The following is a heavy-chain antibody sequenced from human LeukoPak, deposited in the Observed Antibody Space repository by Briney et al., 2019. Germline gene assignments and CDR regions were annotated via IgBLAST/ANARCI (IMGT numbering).Heavy chain of an antibody. CDR3: ARGRDGYNSPYYYYGMDV. J-gene: IGHJ6*02. CDR2: INSGGSST. CDR1: RFTFSSYW. Sequence: GGSLRLSCAASRFTFSSYWMHWVRQAPGKGLVWVSRINSGGSSTSYADSVKGRLTISRDNAKNTLYLQMNSLTAEDTAVYYCARGRDGYNSPYYYYGMDVWGQGTTVTVSS. V-gene: IGHV3-74*01. D-gene: IGHD5-24*01.